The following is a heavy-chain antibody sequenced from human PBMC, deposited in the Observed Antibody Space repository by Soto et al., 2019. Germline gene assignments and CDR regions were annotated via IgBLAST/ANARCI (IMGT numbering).Heavy chain of an antibody. D-gene: IGHD3-22*01. Sequence: PSETLSLTCTFSGGSISSSSYYWGWIRQPPGKGLEWIGSIYYSGSTYYNPSLKSRVTISVDTSKNQFSLKLSSVTAADTAVYYCARPYDSSGYYYDYWGQGTLVTVSS. CDR1: GGSISSSSYY. CDR2: IYYSGST. V-gene: IGHV4-39*01. J-gene: IGHJ4*02. CDR3: ARPYDSSGYYYDY.